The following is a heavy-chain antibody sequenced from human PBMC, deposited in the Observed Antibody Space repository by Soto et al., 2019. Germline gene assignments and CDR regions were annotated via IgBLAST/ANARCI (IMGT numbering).Heavy chain of an antibody. CDR1: GFTFTSYA. D-gene: IGHD3-10*01. CDR3: AREFAPGSPNYDY. CDR2: FTRSGNT. Sequence: GGSLRLSCAASGFTFTSYAMSWVRQAPGKGLEWVSTFTRSGNTYYADSVKGRFTIYRDNSKNTLYLQMDSQRAEDTAVYYCAREFAPGSPNYDYWGLGTLVTVSS. J-gene: IGHJ4*02. V-gene: IGHV3-23*01.